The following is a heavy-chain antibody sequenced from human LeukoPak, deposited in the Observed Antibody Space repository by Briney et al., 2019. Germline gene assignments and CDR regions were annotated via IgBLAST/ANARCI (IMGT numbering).Heavy chain of an antibody. CDR2: INHSGST. CDR3: ARQEGDYVDH. J-gene: IGHJ4*02. V-gene: IGHV4-34*01. Sequence: SEALSLTSAVHGGSFTGYYWSWIRQPPRKGLEWIGEINHSGSTNYNPSLKSRFTISGETSKNQFSVNLSSVTAADTAVYYCARQEGDYVDHWGQGTLVTVTS. CDR1: GGSFTGYY.